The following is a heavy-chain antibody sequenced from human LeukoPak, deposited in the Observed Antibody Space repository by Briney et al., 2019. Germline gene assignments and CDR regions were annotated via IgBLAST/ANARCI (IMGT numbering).Heavy chain of an antibody. D-gene: IGHD3-10*01. CDR3: ARDGAYGSVGSYFDY. J-gene: IGHJ4*02. V-gene: IGHV4-59*01. Sequence: SETLSLTCTVSGGSISSYYWSWIRQPPGKGLEWIGYIYYSGSTNYNPSLKSRVTISVDTSKNQFSLKLSSVTAADTAVYYCARDGAYGSVGSYFDYWGQGTLVTVSS. CDR1: GGSISSYY. CDR2: IYYSGST.